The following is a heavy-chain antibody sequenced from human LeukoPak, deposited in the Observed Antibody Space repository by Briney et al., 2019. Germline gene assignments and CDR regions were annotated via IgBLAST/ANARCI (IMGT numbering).Heavy chain of an antibody. CDR1: GGSFNNYA. V-gene: IGHV1-69*06. Sequence: ASVKVSCKTSGGSFNNYAITWVRQAPGQGLEWMGGIIPIFGTANYAQKFQGRVTITADKSTGTAYMELSSLRSEDAAVYYCARDEGRMTIFSGWFDPWGQGTLVTVSS. CDR2: IIPIFGTA. CDR3: ARDEGRMTIFSGWFDP. D-gene: IGHD3-9*01. J-gene: IGHJ5*02.